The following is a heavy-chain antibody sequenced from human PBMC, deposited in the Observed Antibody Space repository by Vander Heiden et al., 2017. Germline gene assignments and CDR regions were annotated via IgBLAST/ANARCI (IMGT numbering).Heavy chain of an antibody. J-gene: IGHJ5*02. CDR3: ARHRFSSSLS. CDR1: GASIITSYY. CDR2: MYYSRST. D-gene: IGHD6-19*01. Sequence: QLPLQESGPGLVKPSETLSLTCNVSGASIITSYYWVWIRQPPGKGLEWIGSMYYSRSTYYNPSLKSRVTMSVDTSKNKFSLKLTSLIAADTAVYYCARHRFSSSLSWGQGTLVTVSS. V-gene: IGHV4-39*01.